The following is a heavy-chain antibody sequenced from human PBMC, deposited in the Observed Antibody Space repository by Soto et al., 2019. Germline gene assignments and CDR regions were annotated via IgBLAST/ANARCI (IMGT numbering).Heavy chain of an antibody. CDR3: ARDLYGDPYYFDY. J-gene: IGHJ4*01. CDR2: LWYDGSNK. D-gene: IGHD4-17*01. CDR1: GFTFSTYS. V-gene: IGHV3-33*01. Sequence: GGSLRLSCAASGFTFSTYSMHWVRQAPGKGLEWVAVLWYDGSNKYYADSVKGRFTISRDSSENTLYLQMNSLRAEDTAVYYCARDLYGDPYYFDYWRHGTLVTLSS.